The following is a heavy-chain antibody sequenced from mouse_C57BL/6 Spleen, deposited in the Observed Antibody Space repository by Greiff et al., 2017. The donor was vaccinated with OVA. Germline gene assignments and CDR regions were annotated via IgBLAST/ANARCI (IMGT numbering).Heavy chain of an antibody. V-gene: IGHV1-80*01. Sequence: VQLQQSGAELVKPGASVKISCKASGYAFSSYWMNWVKQRPGKGLEWIGQIYPGDGDTNYNGKFKGKATLTADKSSSTAYMQLSSLTSEDSAVYFCARGGDYDAWFAYWGQGTLVTVSA. CDR3: ARGGDYDAWFAY. D-gene: IGHD2-4*01. J-gene: IGHJ3*01. CDR2: IYPGDGDT. CDR1: GYAFSSYW.